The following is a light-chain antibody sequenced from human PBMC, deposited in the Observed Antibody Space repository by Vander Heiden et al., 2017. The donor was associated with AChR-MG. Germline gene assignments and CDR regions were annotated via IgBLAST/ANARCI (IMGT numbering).Light chain of an antibody. Sequence: QSALTQPRSVSGSPGQPVTISCSGTSSDIGFYNYVSWYQQHPGKAPKLMIYDVSRRPSGVPDRFSGSKAGNAASLTISGRQAEDEADYYCSSYADRYTFVFGGGTKLTVL. V-gene: IGLV2-11*01. J-gene: IGLJ2*01. CDR3: SSYADRYTFV. CDR1: SSDIGFYNY. CDR2: DVS.